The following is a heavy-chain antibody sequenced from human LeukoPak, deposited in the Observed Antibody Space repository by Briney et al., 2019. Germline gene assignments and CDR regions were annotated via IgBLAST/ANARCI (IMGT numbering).Heavy chain of an antibody. V-gene: IGHV1-18*01. CDR1: GYTFTTYG. CDR3: ALIPYCTTATCYYFDY. Sequence: ASVKVSCKASGYTFTTYGISWVRQAPGQGLEWMGWIISYNGYTNYVQKLQGRVTMTTDTSTSTAFMELRSLRSDDTAVYYCALIPYCTTATCYYFDYWGQGTLVTVSS. J-gene: IGHJ4*02. CDR2: IISYNGYT. D-gene: IGHD2-2*01.